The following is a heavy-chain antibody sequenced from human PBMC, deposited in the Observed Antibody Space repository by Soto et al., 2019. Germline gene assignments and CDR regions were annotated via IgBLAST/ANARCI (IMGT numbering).Heavy chain of an antibody. CDR2: IHHSTGA. Sequence: QVQLQESGPGLVKPSGTLSLTCAVSGASISSSYWWSWVRQPPGKGLEWIGEIHHSTGANYNPSLRSRVIISVDTSKNQLVLRVTSVTVADTAVYFCARNDAYEMDVWGQGTTVTVSS. CDR1: GASISSSYW. D-gene: IGHD3-22*01. J-gene: IGHJ6*02. V-gene: IGHV4-4*02. CDR3: ARNDAYEMDV.